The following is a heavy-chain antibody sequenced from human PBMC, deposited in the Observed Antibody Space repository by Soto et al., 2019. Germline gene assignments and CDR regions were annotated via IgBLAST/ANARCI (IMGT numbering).Heavy chain of an antibody. J-gene: IGHJ3*02. V-gene: IGHV3-23*01. D-gene: IGHD6-19*01. Sequence: GGSLRLSCAASGFTFSSYAMSWVRQAPGKGLEWVSAISGSGGSTYYADSVKGRFTISRDNSKNTLYLQMNSLRAEDTAVYYCAKPDLYSSGWKGGGDAFDIWGQGTMVTVSS. CDR3: AKPDLYSSGWKGGGDAFDI. CDR1: GFTFSSYA. CDR2: ISGSGGST.